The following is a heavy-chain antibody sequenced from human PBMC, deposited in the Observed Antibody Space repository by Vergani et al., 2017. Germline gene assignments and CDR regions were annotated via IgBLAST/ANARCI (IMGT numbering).Heavy chain of an antibody. J-gene: IGHJ4*02. Sequence: EVQLVQSGAAVKKPGESLKISCQISGYSFTNYWIGWVRQMPGKGLEWMGIIHPADSDTRYSPSFQGQVTISVDKSISTAYLQRSTLRASDRAMYYCARLYGRDSSGSKYFDYWGQGTLATVSS. CDR2: IHPADSDT. D-gene: IGHD3-22*01. CDR1: GYSFTNYW. CDR3: ARLYGRDSSGSKYFDY. V-gene: IGHV5-51*01.